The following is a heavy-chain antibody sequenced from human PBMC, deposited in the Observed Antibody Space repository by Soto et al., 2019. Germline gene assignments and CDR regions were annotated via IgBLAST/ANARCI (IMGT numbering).Heavy chain of an antibody. Sequence: SETLSLTCTVSGGSISSGDYYWSWIRQPPGKGLEWIGYIYYSGSTYYNPSLKSRVTISVDTSKNQFSLKLSSVTAADTAVYYCARVGPELGIFDYWGQGTLVTVSS. CDR1: GGSISSGDYY. V-gene: IGHV4-30-4*01. CDR3: ARVGPELGIFDY. D-gene: IGHD7-27*01. J-gene: IGHJ4*02. CDR2: IYYSGST.